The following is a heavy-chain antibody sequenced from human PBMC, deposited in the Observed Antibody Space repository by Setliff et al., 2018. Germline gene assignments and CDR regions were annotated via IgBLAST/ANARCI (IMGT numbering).Heavy chain of an antibody. CDR3: AKRGPYCSGGTCHYYFDY. Sequence: PGGSLRLSCVVSGLAFRDFGMNFVRQTPGKGLEWVAGITHDGSSSYYADSVKGRFTISRDNSKNTVYLEMNSLRAEDTAVYYCAKRGPYCSGGTCHYYFDYWGQGTLVTVSS. D-gene: IGHD2-15*01. J-gene: IGHJ4*02. V-gene: IGHV3-30*18. CDR1: GLAFRDFG. CDR2: ITHDGSSS.